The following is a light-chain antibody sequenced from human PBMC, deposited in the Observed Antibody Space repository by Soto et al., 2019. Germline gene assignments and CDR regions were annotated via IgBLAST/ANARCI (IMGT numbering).Light chain of an antibody. CDR3: CSYAGSYTYV. CDR1: SSDVGGYNY. CDR2: DVR. Sequence: QLVLTQPRSVSGSPGQSVTISCTGTSSDVGGYNYVSWYQQHPGKAPKLMIYDVRKWPSGVPDRFSGSKSGNTASLTISGLQAEDEADYYCCSYAGSYTYVFGTGTKVTVL. J-gene: IGLJ1*01. V-gene: IGLV2-11*01.